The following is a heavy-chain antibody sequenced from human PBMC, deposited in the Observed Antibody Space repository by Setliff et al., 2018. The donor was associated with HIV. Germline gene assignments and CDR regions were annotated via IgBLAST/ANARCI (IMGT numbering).Heavy chain of an antibody. D-gene: IGHD6-13*01. Sequence: PGGSLRLSCAASGFTFSNYGMHWVRQAPGKGLEWVAVIWYDGSNTYYADSVKGRFTISRDNSKNTLYLQMNSLRAEDTAVYYCAKDSHYSRYSSSWGIFDYWGQGILVTVSS. CDR1: GFTFSNYG. J-gene: IGHJ4*02. CDR2: IWYDGSNT. CDR3: AKDSHYSRYSSSWGIFDY. V-gene: IGHV3-30*02.